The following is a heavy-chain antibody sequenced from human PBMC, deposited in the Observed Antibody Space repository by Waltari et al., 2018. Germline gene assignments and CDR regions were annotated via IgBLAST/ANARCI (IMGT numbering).Heavy chain of an antibody. CDR3: ARDLIYGSDYYNLPLD. V-gene: IGHV1-69-2*01. CDR2: VDPQDGET. J-gene: IGHJ4*02. D-gene: IGHD3-22*01. Sequence: EVQLVQSGAEVKKPGTTVKLSCKASGYSFTDYYMHGVRQAPGRGLEWLGRVDPQDGETIYAGKFQGRVSITTDTSTDTTYMELSSLISEDTAVYHCARDLIYGSDYYNLPLDWGQGTQVTVSS. CDR1: GYSFTDYY.